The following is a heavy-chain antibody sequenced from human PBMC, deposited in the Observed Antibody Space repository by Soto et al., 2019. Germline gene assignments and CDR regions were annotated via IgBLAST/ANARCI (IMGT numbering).Heavy chain of an antibody. D-gene: IGHD2-8*01. CDR3: AGEGHLMVYPSGRVLDP. Sequence: PGESLKISWKGSGYSFTSYWISWVRQMPGKGLEWMGRIDPSDSYTNYSPSFQGHVTISADKSISTAYLQWSSLKASDTAMYYCAGEGHLMVYPSGRVLDPWGQGTLVTVSS. CDR1: GYSFTSYW. J-gene: IGHJ5*02. CDR2: IDPSDSYT. V-gene: IGHV5-10-1*01.